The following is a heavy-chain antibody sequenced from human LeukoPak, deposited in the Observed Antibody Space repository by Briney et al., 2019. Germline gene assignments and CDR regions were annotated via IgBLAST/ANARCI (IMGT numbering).Heavy chain of an antibody. CDR1: GFTFSSYA. V-gene: IGHV3-23*01. CDR3: AKDRHSSGWCDRSYNWFDP. J-gene: IGHJ5*02. CDR2: ISGSGGST. Sequence: GGSLRLSCAASGFTFSSYAMSWVRQAPGKGLEWVSAISGSGGSTYYADSVKGRFTISRDNSKNTLYLQMNSLRAEDTAVYYCAKDRHSSGWCDRSYNWFDPWGQGTLVTVSS. D-gene: IGHD6-19*01.